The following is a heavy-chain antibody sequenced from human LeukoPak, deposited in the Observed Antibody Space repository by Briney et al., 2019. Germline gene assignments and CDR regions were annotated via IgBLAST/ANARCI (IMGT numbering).Heavy chain of an antibody. J-gene: IGHJ4*02. CDR1: GFTFSSYS. CDR2: ISSSSSYI. V-gene: IGHV3-21*01. D-gene: IGHD2-21*02. Sequence: GGSLRLSCAASGFTFSSYSMNWVRQAPGKGLEWVSSISSSSSYIYYADSVKGRFTISRDNAKNSLYLQMNSLRAEDTAVYCCARILAYCGGDCLGWGQGTLVTVSS. CDR3: ARILAYCGGDCLG.